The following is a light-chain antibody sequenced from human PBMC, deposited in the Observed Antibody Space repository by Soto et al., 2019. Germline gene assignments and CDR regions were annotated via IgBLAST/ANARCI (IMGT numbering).Light chain of an antibody. CDR1: QCVSSSY. V-gene: IGKV3-20*01. CDR3: QHYGSSSWT. CDR2: GAS. J-gene: IGKJ1*01. Sequence: IVLTQSPGTLSLSPVERATLSCRASQCVSSSYLAWYQQKPGPAPRLLIYGASSTATGITQRISGSGSGTDYTLTISRLEPEDFAVYYCQHYGSSSWTFGQGTKVDIK.